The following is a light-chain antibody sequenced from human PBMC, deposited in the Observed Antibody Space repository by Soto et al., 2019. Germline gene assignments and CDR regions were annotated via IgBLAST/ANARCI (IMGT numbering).Light chain of an antibody. J-gene: IGLJ2*01. V-gene: IGLV2-23*01. CDR2: EGS. CDR3: CSYAGSSTVV. CDR1: SSDVGSYNL. Sequence: QSALTQPASVSGSRGQSITISCTGTSSDVGSYNLVSWYQQHPGKAPKLMIYEGSKRPSGVSNRFSGSKSGNTASLTISGLQAEDEADYYCCSYAGSSTVVFGGGTQLTV.